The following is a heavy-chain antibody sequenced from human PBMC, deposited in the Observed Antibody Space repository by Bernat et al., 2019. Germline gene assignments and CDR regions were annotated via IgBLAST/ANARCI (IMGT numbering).Heavy chain of an antibody. CDR3: ARREWLRTFDY. J-gene: IGHJ4*02. CDR1: GGSFSGYY. Sequence: QVQLQQWGAGLLKPSETLSLTCAVYGGSFSGYYWSWIRQPPGKGLEWIGEINHSGSTIYNPSLKSRVTISVDTSKNQFSLKLSSVTAADTAVYYCARREWLRTFDYWGQGTLVTVSS. CDR2: INHSGST. V-gene: IGHV4-34*01. D-gene: IGHD5-12*01.